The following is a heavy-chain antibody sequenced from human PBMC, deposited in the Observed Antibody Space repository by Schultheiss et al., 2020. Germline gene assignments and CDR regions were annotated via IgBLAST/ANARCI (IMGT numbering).Heavy chain of an antibody. CDR2: IIPIFGTA. D-gene: IGHD2-15*01. CDR3: ARRQRNRTHCSGGSCYPNYYYYYMDV. CDR1: GGTFSSYA. V-gene: IGHV1-69*05. J-gene: IGHJ6*03. Sequence: SVKVSCKASGGTFSSYAISWVRQAPGQGLEWMGGIIPIFGTANYAQKFQGRVTMTRNTSISTAYMELSSLRSEDTAVYYCARRQRNRTHCSGGSCYPNYYYYYMDVWGKGTTVTVSS.